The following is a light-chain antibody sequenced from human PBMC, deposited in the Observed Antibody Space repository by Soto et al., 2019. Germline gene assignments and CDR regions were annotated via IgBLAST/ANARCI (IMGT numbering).Light chain of an antibody. V-gene: IGLV3-1*01. J-gene: IGLJ2*01. Sequence: SYELTQPPSVSVSPGQTASITCSGDKLGDKYVCWYQQKPGQSPVLVSYQDSKRPSGIPERFSGSNSGNTATLTISGTQAMDEADYYCQAWDSSTAVVFGGGTQLTVL. CDR1: KLGDKY. CDR2: QDS. CDR3: QAWDSSTAVV.